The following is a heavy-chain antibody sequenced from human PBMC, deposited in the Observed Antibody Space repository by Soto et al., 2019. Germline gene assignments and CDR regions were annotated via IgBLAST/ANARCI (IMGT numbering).Heavy chain of an antibody. Sequence: GESLKISCKGSRYSFTSYWISWVRQMPGKGMEWIGRIDPIDSYTNYSPSFQGHVTISADKSISTSYLQWSSLKASDTAMYYCARHRSLWFGELNPYYYYGMDVWGQGTTVTVSS. V-gene: IGHV5-10-1*01. CDR2: IDPIDSYT. CDR3: ARHRSLWFGELNPYYYYGMDV. D-gene: IGHD3-10*01. CDR1: RYSFTSYW. J-gene: IGHJ6*02.